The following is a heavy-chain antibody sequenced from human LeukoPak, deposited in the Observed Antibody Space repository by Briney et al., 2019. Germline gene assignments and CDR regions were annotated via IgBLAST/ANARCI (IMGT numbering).Heavy chain of an antibody. V-gene: IGHV3-53*01. CDR1: GFTVNNNY. J-gene: IGHJ4*02. D-gene: IGHD1-26*01. CDR3: ARKWGDGAFDY. CDR2: IYSGGGT. Sequence: GGSLRLSCEVSGFTVNNNYMSWVRQVPGKGLECVSVIYSGGGTNYADSVKGRFTISRDISKNTLYLQMNSLRADDTAVYYCARKWGDGAFDYWGQGTLVTVSS.